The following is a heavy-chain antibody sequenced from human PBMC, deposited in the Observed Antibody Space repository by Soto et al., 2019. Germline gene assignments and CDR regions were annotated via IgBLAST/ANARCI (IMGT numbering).Heavy chain of an antibody. J-gene: IGHJ4*02. CDR2: VTGGGEDT. D-gene: IGHD3-10*01. V-gene: IGHV3-23*01. CDR3: AKDYGSETYFFDY. Sequence: GGSLRLSCAASGLSFTTYAMSWVRQAPGKGLEWVSGVTGGGEDTFYAGSVKGRFTISRDNSHNTLFLQMNSLRVEDTAVYYCAKDYGSETYFFDYWGPGTLVTVSS. CDR1: GLSFTTYA.